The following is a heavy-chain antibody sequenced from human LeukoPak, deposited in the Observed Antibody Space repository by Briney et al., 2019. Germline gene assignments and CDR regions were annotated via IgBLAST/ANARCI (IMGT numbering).Heavy chain of an antibody. Sequence: PGGSLRLSCVASGFTFSNYAMSWVRQAPGKGLEWVSAISGSGGSTYYADSVKGRFTISRDNSKNTLYLQMNSLRAEDTAVYYCAKSKKDGMVRGVYYFDYWGQGTLVTVSS. CDR2: ISGSGGST. J-gene: IGHJ4*02. V-gene: IGHV3-23*01. D-gene: IGHD3-10*01. CDR3: AKSKKDGMVRGVYYFDY. CDR1: GFTFSNYA.